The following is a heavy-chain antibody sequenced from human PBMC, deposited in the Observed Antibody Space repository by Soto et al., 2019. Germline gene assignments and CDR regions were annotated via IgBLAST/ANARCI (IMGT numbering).Heavy chain of an antibody. V-gene: IGHV1-3*01. CDR1: GYTFTIYA. J-gene: IGHJ6*02. CDR2: INAGNGNT. CDR3: ARENIYSGYFYGFRGYYYGMDV. D-gene: IGHD5-18*01. Sequence: ASVKVSCKASGYTFTIYAMHWVRQAPGQRLEWMGWINAGNGNTKYSQKFQGRVTITRDTSASTAYMELSSLRSEDTAVYYCARENIYSGYFYGFRGYYYGMDVWGQGTTVTAP.